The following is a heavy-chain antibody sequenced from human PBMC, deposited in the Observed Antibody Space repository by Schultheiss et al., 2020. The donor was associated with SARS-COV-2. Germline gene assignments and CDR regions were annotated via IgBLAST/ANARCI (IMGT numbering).Heavy chain of an antibody. CDR3: ARRRTTPNYYGMDV. CDR1: GGSISSSSYY. J-gene: IGHJ6*02. D-gene: IGHD2-15*01. Sequence: SETLSLTCTVSGGSISSSSYYWSWIRQPPGKGLEWIGYIYYSGSTNYNPSLKSRVTISVDTSKNQFSLKLSSVTAADTAVYYCARRRTTPNYYGMDVWGQGTTVTVSS. CDR2: IYYSGST. V-gene: IGHV4-61*05.